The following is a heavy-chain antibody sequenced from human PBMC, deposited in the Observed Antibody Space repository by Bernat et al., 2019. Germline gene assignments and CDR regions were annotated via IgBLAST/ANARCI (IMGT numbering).Heavy chain of an antibody. D-gene: IGHD2-8*01. CDR1: GGSFSGYY. V-gene: IGHV4-34*01. CDR3: ARNVRHRYYYYGMDV. Sequence: QVRLQQWGAGLLKPSETLSLTCAVYGGSFSGYYWSWIRQTPGKGLEWIGEINQSGSTNYNPSLKSRVTISVDTSKNQFSLKLSSVTAADTAVYYCARNVRHRYYYYGMDVWGQGTTVTVSS. CDR2: INQSGST. J-gene: IGHJ6*02.